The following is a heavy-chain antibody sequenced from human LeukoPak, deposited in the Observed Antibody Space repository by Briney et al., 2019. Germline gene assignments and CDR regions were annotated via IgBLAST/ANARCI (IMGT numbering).Heavy chain of an antibody. CDR1: GYTFTSYY. V-gene: IGHV1-46*01. D-gene: IGHD6-19*01. CDR2: INPSGGST. Sequence: GASVKVSCKASGYTFTSYYMHWVRQAPGQGLEWMGIINPSGGSTSYAQKFQGRVTMTRDMSTSTVYMELGSLRSEDTAVYYCARGNVVAGKGNWFDPWGQGTLVTVSS. J-gene: IGHJ5*02. CDR3: ARGNVVAGKGNWFDP.